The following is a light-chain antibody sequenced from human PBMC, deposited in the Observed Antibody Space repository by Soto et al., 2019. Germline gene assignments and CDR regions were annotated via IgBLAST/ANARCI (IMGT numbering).Light chain of an antibody. CDR2: LDSDGSH. J-gene: IGLJ2*01. Sequence: QLVLTQSPSASASLGASVKLTCTLSSGHSSYAIAWHQQQTEKGPRYLMKLDSDGSHTKGDAIPDRFSGSSSGAERYLTIPSRQSEGEADYYGQTWGTGIHVVFGGGTKLTVI. CDR1: SGHSSYA. CDR3: QTWGTGIHVV. V-gene: IGLV4-69*01.